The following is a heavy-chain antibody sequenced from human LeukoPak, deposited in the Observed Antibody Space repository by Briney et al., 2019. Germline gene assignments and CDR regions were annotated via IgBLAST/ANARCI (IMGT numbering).Heavy chain of an antibody. CDR3: AKYPGAGYYDSSGYGSLDY. V-gene: IGHV3-30*02. J-gene: IGHJ4*02. D-gene: IGHD3-22*01. CDR2: IRYDGSNK. Sequence: GGSLRLSCAASGFTFSSYGMHWVRQAPGKGLEWVAFIRYDGSNKYYADSVKGRFTISRDNSKNTLYLQMHSLRAEDTAVYYCAKYPGAGYYDSSGYGSLDYWGQGTLVTVSS. CDR1: GFTFSSYG.